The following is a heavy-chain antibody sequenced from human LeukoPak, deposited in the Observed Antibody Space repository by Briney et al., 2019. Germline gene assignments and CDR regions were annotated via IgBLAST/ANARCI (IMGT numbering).Heavy chain of an antibody. CDR3: ARVAGLRRRPLDY. CDR2: INHSGST. Sequence: SETLSLTCAVYGGSFSGYYWSWIRQPPGKGLEWIGEINHSGSTNYNPSLKSRVTISVDTSKNQFSLKLSSVTAADTAVYYCARVAGLRRRPLDYWGQGTLVTVSS. J-gene: IGHJ4*02. V-gene: IGHV4-34*01. D-gene: IGHD3-9*01. CDR1: GGSFSGYY.